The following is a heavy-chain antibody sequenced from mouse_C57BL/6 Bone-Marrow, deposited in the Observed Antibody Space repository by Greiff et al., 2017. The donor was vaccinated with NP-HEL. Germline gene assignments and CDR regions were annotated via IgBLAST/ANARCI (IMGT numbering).Heavy chain of an antibody. V-gene: IGHV1-81*01. D-gene: IGHD2-3*01. CDR1: GYTFTSYG. J-gene: IGHJ3*01. CDR3: ARHGYYAWFAY. CDR2: IYPRSGNT. Sequence: QVQLQQSGAELARPGASVKLSCKASGYTFTSYGISWVKQRTGQGLEWIGEIYPRSGNTYYNEKFKGKATLTADKSSSTAYMELRSLTSEDSAVYFCARHGYYAWFAYWGQGTLVTVSA.